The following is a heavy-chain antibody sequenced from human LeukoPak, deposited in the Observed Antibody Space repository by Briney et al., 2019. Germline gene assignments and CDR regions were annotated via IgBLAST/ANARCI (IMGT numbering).Heavy chain of an antibody. CDR1: GYSISSGYY. J-gene: IGHJ4*02. CDR3: ARDFYDSSGYHDYYFDY. V-gene: IGHV4-38-2*02. CDR2: IYHSGST. Sequence: SETLSLTCTVSGYSISSGYYWGWIRQPPGKGLEWIGSIYHSGSTYYNPSPKSRVTISVDTSKNQFSLKLSSVTAADTAVYYCARDFYDSSGYHDYYFDYWGQGTLVTVSS. D-gene: IGHD3-22*01.